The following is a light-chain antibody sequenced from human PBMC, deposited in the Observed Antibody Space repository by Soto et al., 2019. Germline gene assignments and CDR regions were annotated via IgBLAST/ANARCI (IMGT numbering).Light chain of an antibody. Sequence: QSVLTQPPSVSGAPGQRVTISCTGSSSNIGADHNVHWYQHLPGTAPKLLIYGNSNRPSGVPDRFSGSKSGTSASLAITGLQAEDEADYYCQSYDSRHYVFGTGTKVTVL. CDR3: QSYDSRHYV. V-gene: IGLV1-40*01. J-gene: IGLJ1*01. CDR1: SSNIGADHN. CDR2: GNS.